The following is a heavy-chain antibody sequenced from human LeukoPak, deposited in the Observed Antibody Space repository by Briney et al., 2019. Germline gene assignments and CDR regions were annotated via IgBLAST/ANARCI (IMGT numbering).Heavy chain of an antibody. J-gene: IGHJ2*01. D-gene: IGHD3/OR15-3a*01. CDR1: GFKFHNYA. V-gene: IGHV3-23*01. CDR2: ISGSGANT. Sequence: GGSLRLSCTASGFKFHNYAIHWVRQGPGKGLEWVSGISGSGANTYYADSAKGRFTISRDNSKNTLYLQMNSLRADDTAVYYCAKDWTGTKPFDLWGRGTLVTVSS. CDR3: AKDWTGTKPFDL.